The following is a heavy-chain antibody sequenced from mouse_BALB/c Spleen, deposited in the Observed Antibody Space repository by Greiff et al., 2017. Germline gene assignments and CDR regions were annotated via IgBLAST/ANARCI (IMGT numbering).Heavy chain of an antibody. CDR2: ISDGGSYT. Sequence: EVKLVESGGGLVKPGGSLKLSCAASGFTFSDYYMYWVRQTPEKRLEWVATISDGGSYTYYPDSVKGRFTISRDNAKYNLYLQMSSLKSEDTAMYYCARGYGYEYYFDYWGQGTTLTVSS. D-gene: IGHD2-2*01. CDR1: GFTFSDYY. CDR3: ARGYGYEYYFDY. J-gene: IGHJ2*01. V-gene: IGHV5-4*02.